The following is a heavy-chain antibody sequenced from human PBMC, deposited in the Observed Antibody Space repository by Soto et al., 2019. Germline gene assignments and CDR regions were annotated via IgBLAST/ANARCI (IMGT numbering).Heavy chain of an antibody. CDR1: GFTFSSYA. V-gene: IGHV3-23*01. CDR2: ISGSGGST. CDR3: VKSGSGWYHAFDI. J-gene: IGHJ3*02. D-gene: IGHD6-19*01. Sequence: EVQLLESGGGLVQPGGSLRLSCAASGFTFSSYAMSWVRQAPGKGLEWVSAISGSGGSTYYADSVKGRFTISRDNSKNTLYLQMNSLRAEDTAVYYCVKSGSGWYHAFDIWGQGTMVTVSS.